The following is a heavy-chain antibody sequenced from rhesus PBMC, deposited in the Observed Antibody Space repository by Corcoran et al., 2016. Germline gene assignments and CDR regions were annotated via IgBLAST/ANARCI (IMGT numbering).Heavy chain of an antibody. Sequence: QVQLQESGPGLVKPSETLSLTCIVSDGSISGYYWSWIRQPPGKGLEWIGNIDGNSAGTNYNPSLKSRVTILKDTSKIQFSLKLSSVTAADTAVYYCARWRQLVYFDLWGPGTPITISS. J-gene: IGHJ2*01. V-gene: IGHV4-81*01. D-gene: IGHD6-25*01. CDR1: DGSISGYY. CDR3: ARWRQLVYFDL. CDR2: IDGNSAGT.